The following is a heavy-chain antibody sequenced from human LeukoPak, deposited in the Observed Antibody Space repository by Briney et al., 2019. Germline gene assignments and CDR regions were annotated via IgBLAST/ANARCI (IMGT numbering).Heavy chain of an antibody. CDR2: IYHSGST. J-gene: IGHJ4*02. CDR3: ARGYSGYDYSGYDFDY. Sequence: SETLSLTCTVSGYSISSGYYWGWTRQPPGKGLEWIGSIYHSGSTYYNPSLKSRVTISVDTSKNQFSLKLSSVTAADTAVYYCARGYSGYDYSGYDFDYWGQGTLVTVSS. CDR1: GYSISSGYY. V-gene: IGHV4-38-2*02. D-gene: IGHD5-12*01.